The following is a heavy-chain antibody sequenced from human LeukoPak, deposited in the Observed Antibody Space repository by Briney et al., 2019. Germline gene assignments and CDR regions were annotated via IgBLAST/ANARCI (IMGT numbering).Heavy chain of an antibody. Sequence: GGSLRLSCAASGFTFSSYAMTWVRQAPGKGLEWFSTISGNGGSGGCTYYADSVKGRFTISRDNSKNTLFLQMNSLRAEDTALYYCAKEGYSSSWYLHFDYWGQGTLVTVSS. J-gene: IGHJ4*02. CDR2: ISGNGGSGGCT. V-gene: IGHV3-23*01. CDR1: GFTFSSYA. CDR3: AKEGYSSSWYLHFDY. D-gene: IGHD6-13*01.